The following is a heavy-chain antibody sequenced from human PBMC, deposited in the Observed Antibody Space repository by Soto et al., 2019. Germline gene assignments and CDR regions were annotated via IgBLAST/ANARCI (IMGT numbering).Heavy chain of an antibody. J-gene: IGHJ4*02. V-gene: IGHV4-59*01. CDR1: GGSISSYY. D-gene: IGHD1-7*01. Sequence: SETLSLTCTVSGGSISSYYWSWNRQPPGKGLEWIGYIYYSGSTNYNPSLKSRVTMTRDTSTSTVYMELSSLGSEDTAVYYCARRITGTTRQDYWGQGTLVTVSS. CDR3: ARRITGTTRQDY. CDR2: IYYSGST.